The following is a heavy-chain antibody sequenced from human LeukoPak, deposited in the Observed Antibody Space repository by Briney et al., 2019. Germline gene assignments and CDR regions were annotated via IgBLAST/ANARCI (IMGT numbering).Heavy chain of an antibody. CDR1: GYTFTGYY. V-gene: IGHV1-2*02. J-gene: IGHJ6*03. D-gene: IGHD3-9*01. CDR3: ARGYDILTYYYLDV. Sequence: GASVKVSCKASGYTFTGYYMHWVRQAPGQGLEWMGWINPKSGGTNYAQKFQGRVTMTRDTSIGTAYMELSRLRPDDTAVYYCARGYDILTYYYLDVWGKGTTVTVSS. CDR2: INPKSGGT.